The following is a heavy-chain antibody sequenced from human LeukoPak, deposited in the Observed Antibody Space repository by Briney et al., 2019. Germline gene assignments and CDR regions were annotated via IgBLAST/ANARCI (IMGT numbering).Heavy chain of an antibody. V-gene: IGHV4-34*01. CDR2: INHSGST. D-gene: IGHD6-19*01. CDR1: GFTFSNAW. J-gene: IGHJ1*01. Sequence: GSLRLSCAASGFTFSNAWMSWVRQPPGKGLEWIGEINHSGSTNYNPSLKSRVTISVDTSKNQFSLRLSSVTAADTAVYYCARWEWLEYFQHWGQGTLVTVSS. CDR3: ARWEWLEYFQH.